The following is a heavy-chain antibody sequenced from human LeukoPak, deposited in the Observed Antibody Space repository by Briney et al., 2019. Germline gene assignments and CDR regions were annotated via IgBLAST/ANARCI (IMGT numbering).Heavy chain of an antibody. V-gene: IGHV3-48*01. D-gene: IGHD6-6*01. Sequence: PGGSLRLSCAASGFTFSSYSMNWVRQAPGKGLEWVSYISSSSSTIYYADSVKGRFTISRDNAKNSLYLQMNSLRAEDTAVYYCARDSKRYSSSSPLPYFDYWGQGTLVTVSS. CDR2: ISSSSSTI. J-gene: IGHJ4*02. CDR1: GFTFSSYS. CDR3: ARDSKRYSSSSPLPYFDY.